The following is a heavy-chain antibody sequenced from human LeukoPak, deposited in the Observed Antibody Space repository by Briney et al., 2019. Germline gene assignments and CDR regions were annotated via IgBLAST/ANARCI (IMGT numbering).Heavy chain of an antibody. D-gene: IGHD7-27*01. J-gene: IGHJ3*02. Sequence: KRGASLQISCQGSGSIFTSYWIGWVRQLPGKVLEWMGIIYPGDSETRYSPSFQGQVTISADKSISTAYRQESSLKASDTAMYYCARPPKLELGITEAFDIWGQGTMVTVSS. V-gene: IGHV5-51*01. CDR3: ARPPKLELGITEAFDI. CDR2: IYPGDSET. CDR1: GSIFTSYW.